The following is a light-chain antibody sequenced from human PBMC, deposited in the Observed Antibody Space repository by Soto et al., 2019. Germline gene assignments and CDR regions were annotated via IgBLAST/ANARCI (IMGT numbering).Light chain of an antibody. CDR2: GNS. V-gene: IGLV1-40*01. CDR3: QSHDSSLSGSV. CDR1: SSNIGAGYD. J-gene: IGLJ2*01. Sequence: QSVLTQPPAVSGAPGQRVTIACTGSSSNIGAGYDVHWYQQRPGTAPKLLIYGNSNRPSGVPDRFSGSKSGTSASLAITGLQAEDEADYYCQSHDSSLSGSVFGGGTKLTV.